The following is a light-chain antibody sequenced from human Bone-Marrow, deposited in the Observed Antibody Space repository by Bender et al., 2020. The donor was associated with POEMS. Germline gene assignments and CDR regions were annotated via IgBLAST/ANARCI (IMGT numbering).Light chain of an antibody. CDR3: SAWDGILNGWV. CDR2: GND. J-gene: IGLJ3*02. V-gene: IGLV1-44*01. CDR1: SSNIGGNA. Sequence: QSVLTQPPSASGTPGQRVTISCSGSSSNIGGNAVNWWQQLPGTAPKLLIYGNDQRPSAVPDRFSGSKSGTSASLAISGLQSEDEADYVCSAWDGILNGWVFGGGTELTVL.